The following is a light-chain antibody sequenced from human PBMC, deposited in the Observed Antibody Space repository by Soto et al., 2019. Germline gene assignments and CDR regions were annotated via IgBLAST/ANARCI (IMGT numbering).Light chain of an antibody. CDR3: SSYTSSNTLV. Sequence: QSALTQPASVSGSPGQSITISCTGTSSDVGNYNYVSWYQHHPGKVPKLMIYEVSNRPSGVSNRFSGSKSGNTASLTISGLQAEDEADDYCSSYTSSNTLVFGGGTKLTVL. CDR1: SSDVGNYNY. J-gene: IGLJ3*02. V-gene: IGLV2-14*01. CDR2: EVS.